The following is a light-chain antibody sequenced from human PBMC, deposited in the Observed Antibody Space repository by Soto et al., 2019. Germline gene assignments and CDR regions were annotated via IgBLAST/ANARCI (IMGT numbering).Light chain of an antibody. CDR1: SSDIGGYKH. J-gene: IGLJ1*01. V-gene: IGLV2-14*01. Sequence: QSALTQPASVSGSPGQSITISCTGTSSDIGGYKHVSWYQQHPGKAPKLMIYEVTNRPSGVSYRFSGSKSGNTASLTISGLQAEDEADYYCSSYTTSSTQVFGTGTKV. CDR2: EVT. CDR3: SSYTTSSTQV.